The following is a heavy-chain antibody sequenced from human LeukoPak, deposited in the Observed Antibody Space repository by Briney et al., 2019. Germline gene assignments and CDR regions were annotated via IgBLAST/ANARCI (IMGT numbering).Heavy chain of an antibody. CDR1: GFTFSSSW. Sequence: PGGSLRLSCSASGFTFSSSWMHWVSQAPGKGLVWVSRINNDGNNRNYADSVKGRFTISRDNAKNALYLQMDNLRAEDAAVYYCARPQDGYNGFDCWGQGTLVTVSS. CDR2: INNDGNNR. D-gene: IGHD5-24*01. CDR3: ARPQDGYNGFDC. J-gene: IGHJ4*02. V-gene: IGHV3-74*01.